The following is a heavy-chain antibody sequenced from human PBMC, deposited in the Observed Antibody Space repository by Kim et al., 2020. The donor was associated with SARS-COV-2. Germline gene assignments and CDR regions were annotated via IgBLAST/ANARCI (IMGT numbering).Heavy chain of an antibody. V-gene: IGHV3-21*01. J-gene: IGHJ5*02. CDR2: ISSSSSYI. CDR3: ARGGVRAHNTVWFDP. Sequence: GGSLRLSCAASGFTFSSYSMNWVRQAPGKGLEWVSSISSSSSYIYYADSVKGRFTISRDNAKNSQYLQMNSLRAEDTAVYYCARGGVRAHNTVWFDPWGQGTLVTVAS. CDR1: GFTFSSYS. D-gene: IGHD4-4*01.